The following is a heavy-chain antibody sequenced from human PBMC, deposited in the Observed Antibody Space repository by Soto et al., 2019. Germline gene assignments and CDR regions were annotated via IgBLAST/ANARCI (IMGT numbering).Heavy chain of an antibody. Sequence: SETLSLTCAVYGGSFSGYYWSWIRQPPGKGLEWIGEINHSGSTNYNPSLKSRVTISVDTSKNQFSLKLSSVTAADTAVYYCARGAIVVVPAAIRSGGNWFDPWGQGTVVTVSS. CDR3: ARGAIVVVPAAIRSGGNWFDP. V-gene: IGHV4-34*01. CDR1: GGSFSGYY. CDR2: INHSGST. D-gene: IGHD2-2*01. J-gene: IGHJ5*02.